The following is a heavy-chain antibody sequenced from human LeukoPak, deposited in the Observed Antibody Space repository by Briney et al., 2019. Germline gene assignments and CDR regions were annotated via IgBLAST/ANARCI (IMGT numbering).Heavy chain of an antibody. Sequence: SETLSLTCSVSGGSISSSTYFWGWIRQPPGKGLEWIGSNYYSGSTYSNPSLKSRATISVDTSKSQFSLKLSSVTAADTAVYYCARDGYTYGSFDYWGQGTLVTVSS. CDR1: GGSISSSTYF. CDR3: ARDGYTYGSFDY. J-gene: IGHJ4*02. V-gene: IGHV4-39*01. CDR2: NYYSGST. D-gene: IGHD5-18*01.